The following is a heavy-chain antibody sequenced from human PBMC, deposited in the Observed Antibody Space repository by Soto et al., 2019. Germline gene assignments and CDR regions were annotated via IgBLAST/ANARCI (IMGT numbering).Heavy chain of an antibody. J-gene: IGHJ5*02. CDR2: TYYRSKWYN. D-gene: IGHD2-15*01. CDR3: ARDYSIPQLNCSGGSCYSVWFDP. Sequence: SQTLSLTCAISGDSVSSNSAAWSWIRQSPSRGLEWLGRTYYRSKWYNDYAVSVKSRITINPDTSKNQFSLQLNSVTPEDTAVYYCARDYSIPQLNCSGGSCYSVWFDPWGQGTLVTVSS. V-gene: IGHV6-1*01. CDR1: GDSVSSNSAA.